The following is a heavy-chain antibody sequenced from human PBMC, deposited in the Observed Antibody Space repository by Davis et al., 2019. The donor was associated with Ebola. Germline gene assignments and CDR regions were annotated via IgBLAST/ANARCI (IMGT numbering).Heavy chain of an antibody. CDR1: GFTFSGSA. J-gene: IGHJ6*02. D-gene: IGHD2-2*02. V-gene: IGHV3-73*01. CDR2: IRSKANNYAT. CDR3: ARLACTSSSCYTGNYYYYYGVDV. Sequence: GESLKISCAASGFTFSGSAMHWVRQASGKGLEWVGRIRSKANNYATAYAASVKGRLTISRDDSKNTLYLQVNSLRAEDTALYYCARLACTSSSCYTGNYYYYYGVDVWGQGTTVTVSS.